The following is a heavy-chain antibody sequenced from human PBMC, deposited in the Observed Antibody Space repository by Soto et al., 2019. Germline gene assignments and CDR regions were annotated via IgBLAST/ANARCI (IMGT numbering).Heavy chain of an antibody. V-gene: IGHV3-9*01. J-gene: IGHJ3*02. CDR3: AKDRDGYNYWDAFDI. CDR2: ISWNSGSI. Sequence: EVQLVESGGGLVQPGRSLRPSCAASGFTFDDYAMHWVRQAPGKGLEWVSGISWNSGSIGYADSVKGRFTISRDNAKNSLYLQMNSLRAEDTALYYCAKDRDGYNYWDAFDIWGQGTMVTVSS. CDR1: GFTFDDYA. D-gene: IGHD5-12*01.